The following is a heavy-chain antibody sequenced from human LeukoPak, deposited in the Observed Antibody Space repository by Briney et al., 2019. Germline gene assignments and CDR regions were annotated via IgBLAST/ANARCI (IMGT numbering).Heavy chain of an antibody. CDR1: GFTFSSYW. V-gene: IGHV3-7*01. D-gene: IGHD3-3*01. Sequence: GGSLRLSCAASGFTFSSYWMSWVRQAPGKGLEWVAHIKQDGSEKYYVDSVKGRFTISRDNAKNSLYLQMNSLRAEDTAVYYCARIGSYYDFWSGPGWFDPWGQGTLVTVSS. CDR3: ARIGSYYDFWSGPGWFDP. J-gene: IGHJ5*02. CDR2: IKQDGSEK.